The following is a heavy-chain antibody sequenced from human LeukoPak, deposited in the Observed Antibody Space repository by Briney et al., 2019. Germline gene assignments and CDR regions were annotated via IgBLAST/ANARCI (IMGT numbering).Heavy chain of an antibody. V-gene: IGHV1-18*01. Sequence: ASVKVSCKASGYTFTSYGISWVRQAPGQGLEWMGWISAYNGNTNYAQKFQGRVTMTTDTSTSTAYMELRSLRSDDTAVYYCARGLYYDSSGAFDYWGQGTLVTVSS. CDR3: ARGLYYDSSGAFDY. J-gene: IGHJ4*02. CDR2: ISAYNGNT. CDR1: GYTFTSYG. D-gene: IGHD3-22*01.